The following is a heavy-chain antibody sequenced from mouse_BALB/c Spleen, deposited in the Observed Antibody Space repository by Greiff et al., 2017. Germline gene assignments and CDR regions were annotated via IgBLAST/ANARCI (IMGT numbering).Heavy chain of an antibody. CDR1: GYTFTDYA. V-gene: IGHV1S137*01. D-gene: IGHD3-1*01. CDR3: ARGRATRATDY. J-gene: IGHJ4*01. CDR2: ISTYYGDA. Sequence: VQLQQSGAELVRPGVSVKISCKGSGYTFTDYAMHWVKQSHAKSLEWIGVISTYYGDASYNQKFKGKATMTVDKSSSTAYMELARLTSEDSAIYYCARGRATRATDYWGQGTSVTVSS.